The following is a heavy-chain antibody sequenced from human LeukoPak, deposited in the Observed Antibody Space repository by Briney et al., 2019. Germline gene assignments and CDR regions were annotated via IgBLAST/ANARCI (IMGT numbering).Heavy chain of an antibody. CDR1: GGSISSSSYY. CDR2: IYYSGST. Sequence: SETLSLTCTVSGGSISSSSYYWGWIRQPPGKGLEWIGSIYYSGSTYYNPSLKSRVTISVDTSKDQFSLKLSSVTAADTAVYYCARQEGRYYDTWGQGTLVTVSS. J-gene: IGHJ4*02. CDR3: ARQEGRYYDT. D-gene: IGHD3-22*01. V-gene: IGHV4-39*01.